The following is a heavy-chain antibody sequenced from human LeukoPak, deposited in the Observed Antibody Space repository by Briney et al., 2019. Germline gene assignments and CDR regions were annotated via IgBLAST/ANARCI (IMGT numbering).Heavy chain of an antibody. J-gene: IGHJ4*02. Sequence: PGESLRISCKGSGYSFTSYWISWVRQMPGKGLEWMGRIDPSDSYTNYSPSSQGHVTISADKSISTAYLQWSSLKASDTAMYYCASQPGYCSSTSCYEYYWGQGTLVTVSS. CDR2: IDPSDSYT. CDR3: ASQPGYCSSTSCYEYY. D-gene: IGHD2-2*03. CDR1: GYSFTSYW. V-gene: IGHV5-10-1*01.